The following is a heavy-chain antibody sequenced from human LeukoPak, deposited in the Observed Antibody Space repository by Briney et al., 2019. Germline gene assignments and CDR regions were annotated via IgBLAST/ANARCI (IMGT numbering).Heavy chain of an antibody. CDR3: VRDLD. J-gene: IGHJ4*02. V-gene: IGHV3-21*01. CDR2: IGGLGTYI. Sequence: GGSLRLSCAASGFTFTDYSMNWVRQAPGKGLEWVSSIGGLGTYIYYADPVKGRFTISRDNARNSVFLQMSSLRAEDTAVYYCVRDLDWGQGTLVTVSS. CDR1: GFTFTDYS.